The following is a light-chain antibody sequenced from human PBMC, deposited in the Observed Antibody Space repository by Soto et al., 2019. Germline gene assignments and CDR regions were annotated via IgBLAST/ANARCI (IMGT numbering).Light chain of an antibody. CDR1: SSNIGTNP. V-gene: IGLV1-44*01. CDR3: ATWDDGLYGPV. CDR2: SDN. J-gene: IGLJ3*02. Sequence: QSVLTQPPSASGTHGQRVTVSCYGTSSNIGTNPVQWYLQLPGTAPKLLIYSDNERPSGVPDRFSGSKSGTSASLAISGLQSEDEADYHCATWDDGLYGPVFGGGTQLTVL.